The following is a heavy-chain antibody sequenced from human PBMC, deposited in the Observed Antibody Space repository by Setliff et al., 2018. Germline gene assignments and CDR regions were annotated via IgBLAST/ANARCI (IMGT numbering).Heavy chain of an antibody. V-gene: IGHV3-7*01. CDR1: GFTFSSYW. CDR3: TTRRMMTTVTTYDY. J-gene: IGHJ4*02. CDR2: INQDGSEK. Sequence: GGSLRLSCAASGFTFSSYWMSWVRQAPGKGLEWVANINQDGSEKYYVDSVKGRFTISRDNAKNSLYLQMNSLRADDTAVYYCTTRRMMTTVTTYDYWGQGTLVTVSS. D-gene: IGHD4-17*01.